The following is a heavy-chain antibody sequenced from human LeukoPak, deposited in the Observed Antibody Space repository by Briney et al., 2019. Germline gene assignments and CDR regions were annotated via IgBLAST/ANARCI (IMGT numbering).Heavy chain of an antibody. CDR1: GGSISSYY. CDR2: IYYSGST. Sequence: SETLSLTCTVSGGSISSYYWSWIRQPPGKGLEWIGYIYYSGSTNYNPSLKSRVTISIHTSKNQFSLKLSSVTAADTAVYYCASLRIAAAGTGRFDPWGQGTLVTVSS. V-gene: IGHV4-59*08. CDR3: ASLRIAAAGTGRFDP. J-gene: IGHJ5*02. D-gene: IGHD6-13*01.